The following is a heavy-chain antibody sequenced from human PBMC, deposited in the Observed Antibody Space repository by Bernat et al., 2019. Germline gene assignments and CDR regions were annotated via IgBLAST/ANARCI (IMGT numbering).Heavy chain of an antibody. CDR3: ARLSYSSGWSFDY. D-gene: IGHD6-19*01. V-gene: IGHV4-61*01. CDR1: GGSVSSGSYY. J-gene: IGHJ4*02. CDR2: IYYSGST. Sequence: QVQLQESGPGLVKPSETLSLTCTVSGGSVSSGSYYWSWIRQPPGKGLEWIGYIYYSGSTNYNPSLKSRVTISVDTSKNQFSLKLSSVTAADTAVYYCARLSYSSGWSFDYWGQGTLVTVSS.